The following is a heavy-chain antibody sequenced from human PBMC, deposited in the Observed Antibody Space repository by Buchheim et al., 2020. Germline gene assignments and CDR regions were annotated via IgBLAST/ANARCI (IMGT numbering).Heavy chain of an antibody. J-gene: IGHJ4*02. CDR1: GFTFSSYG. V-gene: IGHV3-30*18. Sequence: QVQLVESGGGVVQPGRSLRLSCAASGFTFSSYGMHWVRQAPGKGLEWVAVISYDGSNKYYADSVKGRFTISRDNSKNTLYLQMNSLRAEDTAVYYCAKEPEWLSFFDYWGQGTL. D-gene: IGHD3-3*01. CDR3: AKEPEWLSFFDY. CDR2: ISYDGSNK.